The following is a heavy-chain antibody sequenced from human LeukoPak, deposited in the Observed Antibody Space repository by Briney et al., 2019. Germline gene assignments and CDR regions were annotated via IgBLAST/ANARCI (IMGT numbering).Heavy chain of an antibody. CDR2: IYSGGST. J-gene: IGHJ4*02. V-gene: IGHV3-66*02. CDR3: ARENSQARPFDY. CDR1: GFTFSSYS. Sequence: GGSLRLSCAASGFTFSSYSMNWVRQAPGKGLEWVSVIYSGGSTYYADSVKGRFTISRDNSKNTLYLQMNSLRAEDTAVYYCARENSQARPFDYWGQGTLVTVSS. D-gene: IGHD6-6*01.